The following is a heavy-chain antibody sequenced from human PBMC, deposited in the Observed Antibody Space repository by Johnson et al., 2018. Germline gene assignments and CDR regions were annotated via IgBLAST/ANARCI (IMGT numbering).Heavy chain of an antibody. J-gene: IGHJ4*02. CDR3: ETEDGTTIFGY. D-gene: IGHD1-7*01. CDR1: GLSFNIYA. V-gene: IGHV3-30-3*01. CDR2: ISYDGNSR. Sequence: VQLQESGGGVVQPGRSLRLSCAASGLSFNIYAMHWVRQAPGSGLEWVTSISYDGNSRNYADFVKGRFTISRDNSESTVFLQMNSLRVDDTAVYYCETEDGTTIFGYWGQGTLVTVSS.